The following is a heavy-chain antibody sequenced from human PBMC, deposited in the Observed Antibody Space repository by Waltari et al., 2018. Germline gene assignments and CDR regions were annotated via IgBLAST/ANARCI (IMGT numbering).Heavy chain of an antibody. CDR3: ARRRGRDSSSSARYFDY. CDR1: GYSFTSYW. CDR2: IYPGDSDT. D-gene: IGHD6-6*01. V-gene: IGHV5-51*01. Sequence: EVQLVQSGAEVKKPGESLKISCKGSGYSFTSYWIGWVRQMPGQGLEWMGIIYPGDSDTRYSPSFQGQVTISADKSISTAYLQWSSLKASDTAMYYCARRRGRDSSSSARYFDYWGQGTLVTVSS. J-gene: IGHJ4*02.